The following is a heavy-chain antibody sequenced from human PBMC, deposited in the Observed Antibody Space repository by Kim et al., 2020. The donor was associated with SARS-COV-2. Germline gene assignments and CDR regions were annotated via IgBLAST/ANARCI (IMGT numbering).Heavy chain of an antibody. CDR3: ARDEVPRGDYGDYEDYYYGMDV. CDR1: GGTFSSYA. CDR2: IIPIFGTA. D-gene: IGHD4-17*01. J-gene: IGHJ6*02. V-gene: IGHV1-69*13. Sequence: SVKVSCKASGGTFSSYAISWVRQAPGQGLEWMGGIIPIFGTANYAQKFQGRVTITADESTSTAYMELSSLRSEDTAVYYCARDEVPRGDYGDYEDYYYGMDVWGQGTTVTVSS.